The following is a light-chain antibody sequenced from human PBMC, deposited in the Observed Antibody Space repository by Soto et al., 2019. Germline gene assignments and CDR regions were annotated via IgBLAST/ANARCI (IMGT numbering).Light chain of an antibody. V-gene: IGLV2-23*02. CDR3: CTYAVNTIPTYV. CDR1: HSDVGSYNL. J-gene: IGLJ1*01. CDR2: EVS. Sequence: QSALTQPASVSGSPGQSITISCTGTHSDVGSYNLVSWYQQHPGKAPTVIIYEVSERPSGVSVRFSGSKSGNTASLMISGLQAEDESVNYTCTYAVNTIPTYVFG.